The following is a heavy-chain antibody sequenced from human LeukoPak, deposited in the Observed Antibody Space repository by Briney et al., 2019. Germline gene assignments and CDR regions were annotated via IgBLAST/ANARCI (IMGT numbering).Heavy chain of an antibody. CDR3: AREWLRAAAGADAFDI. Sequence: SETLSLTCTVSGGSISSYYWSWIRQPPGKGLEWSGYIYYSGSTNYNPSLKSRVTISVDTSKNQFSLKLSSVTAADTAVYYCAREWLRAAAGADAFDIWGQGTMVTVSS. V-gene: IGHV4-59*01. CDR1: GGSISSYY. D-gene: IGHD6-13*01. CDR2: IYYSGST. J-gene: IGHJ3*02.